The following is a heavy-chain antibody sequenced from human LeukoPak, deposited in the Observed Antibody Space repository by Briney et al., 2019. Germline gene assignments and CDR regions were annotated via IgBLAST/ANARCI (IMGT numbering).Heavy chain of an antibody. CDR2: ISSSSSYI. V-gene: IGHV3-21*01. CDR1: GFAFNTYS. Sequence: GGSLRLSCAASGFAFNTYSMNWVRPAPGKGLEWVSSISSSSSYIYYADSVKGRFTISRDNAKNSLYLQMNSLRAEDTAVYYCALNSGSNWGQGTLVTVSS. D-gene: IGHD1-26*01. J-gene: IGHJ4*02. CDR3: ALNSGSN.